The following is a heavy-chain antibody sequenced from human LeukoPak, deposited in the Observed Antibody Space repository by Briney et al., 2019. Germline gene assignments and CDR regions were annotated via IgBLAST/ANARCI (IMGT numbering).Heavy chain of an antibody. D-gene: IGHD2-15*01. Sequence: GGSLRLSCAASGLAFSAYKMHWVRQAPRKGLVWVSRISTDGYTTDYADFVQGRFTASRDNTKNTWSLEMNSLRAEDTAVYYCVVGGSPGYWGQGTLVTVSP. V-gene: IGHV3-74*01. CDR2: ISTDGYTT. CDR1: GLAFSAYK. J-gene: IGHJ4*02. CDR3: VVGGSPGY.